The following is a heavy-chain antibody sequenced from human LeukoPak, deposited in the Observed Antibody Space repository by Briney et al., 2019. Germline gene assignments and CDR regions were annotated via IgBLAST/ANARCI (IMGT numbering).Heavy chain of an antibody. CDR3: AKDGGGSLEWLPPMDV. V-gene: IGHV3-23*01. D-gene: IGHD3-3*01. J-gene: IGHJ6*02. Sequence: GGSLRLSCAASGFTFSSHAMGWVRQASGKGLEWVSSITGSGASTYYGDSVKGRFTISRDNSKNTLYLQMNRLRAEDTAVYYCAKDGGGSLEWLPPMDVWGQGTTVTVSS. CDR2: ITGSGAST. CDR1: GFTFSSHA.